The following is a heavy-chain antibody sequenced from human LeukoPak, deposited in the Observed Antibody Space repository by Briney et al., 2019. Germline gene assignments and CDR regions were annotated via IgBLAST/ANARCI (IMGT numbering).Heavy chain of an antibody. CDR2: ISSSSSTI. V-gene: IGHV3-48*01. D-gene: IGHD3-22*01. J-gene: IGHJ4*02. CDR1: GFTFSSYS. Sequence: PGGSLRLSCAASGFTFSSYSMNWVRQAPGKGLEWVSYISSSSSTIYYADSVKGRFTISRDNAKNSLYLQMNSLRAEDTAVYYCARDPYYYDSSGRGDWGQGTLVTVSS. CDR3: ARDPYYYDSSGRGD.